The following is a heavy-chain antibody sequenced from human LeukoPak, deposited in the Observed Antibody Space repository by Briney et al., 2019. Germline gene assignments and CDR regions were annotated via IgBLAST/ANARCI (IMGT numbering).Heavy chain of an antibody. V-gene: IGHV3-72*01. J-gene: IGHJ6*02. Sequence: GGSLRLSCAASGFTFSDHYMDWVRQAPGKGLEWVGRTRNKANSYTTEYAASVKGRFTISRDDSKNSLYLQMNSLKTEDTAVYYCARGVLRNGMDVWGQGTTVTVSS. CDR2: TRNKANSYTT. CDR3: ARGVLRNGMDV. D-gene: IGHD3-3*01. CDR1: GFTFSDHY.